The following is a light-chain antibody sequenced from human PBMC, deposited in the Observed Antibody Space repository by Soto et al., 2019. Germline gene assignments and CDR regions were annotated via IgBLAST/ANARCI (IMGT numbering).Light chain of an antibody. CDR3: QKYDRAPLA. J-gene: IGKJ4*01. V-gene: IGKV1-27*01. CDR2: AAS. CDR1: QGINIS. Sequence: DVQMTQSPSSLPASVGDRVTITCRAGQGINISLAWYQQKPGKVPNLLIDAASTWQTGVRPRFGGRGSGTDFTLTISSLQPEDVATYYCQKYDRAPLAFGVGTKVEIK.